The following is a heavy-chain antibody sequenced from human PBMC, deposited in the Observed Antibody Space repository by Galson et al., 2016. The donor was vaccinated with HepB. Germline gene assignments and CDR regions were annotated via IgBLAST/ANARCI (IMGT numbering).Heavy chain of an antibody. J-gene: IGHJ4*02. CDR1: GASITRGTYF. Sequence: TLSLTCTVSGASITRGTYFWTWLRQLPGKGLEWTGYIYNSGRTHYNPSLKNRLHISVDTSKNQLSLNLSSVTAADTAVYYCARDKSGSYFTFDYWGPGNLVTVSS. CDR3: ARDKSGSYFTFDY. D-gene: IGHD1-26*01. V-gene: IGHV4-31*03. CDR2: IYNSGRT.